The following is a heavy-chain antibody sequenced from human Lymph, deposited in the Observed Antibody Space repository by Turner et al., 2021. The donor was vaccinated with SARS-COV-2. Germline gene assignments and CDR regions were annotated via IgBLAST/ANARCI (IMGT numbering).Heavy chain of an antibody. J-gene: IGHJ5*02. D-gene: IGHD6-25*01. CDR1: GYTFTSYD. CDR3: ARAAKLTVWFDP. Sequence: QVQLVQSGAEVKKPGASVKVSCKASGYTFTSYDINWVRQATGQGLEWMGWMNPNSGNTGNAQKFQGGVTMPRTTSISPANMGRSSLGSEDTAVYYCARAAKLTVWFDPWGQGTLVTVSS. CDR2: MNPNSGNT. V-gene: IGHV1-8*01.